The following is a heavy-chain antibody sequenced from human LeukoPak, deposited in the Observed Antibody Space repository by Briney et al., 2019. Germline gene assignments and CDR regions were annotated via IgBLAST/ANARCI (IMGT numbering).Heavy chain of an antibody. Sequence: PSETLSLTCIVSGGSINNHYWTWIRQTPGKGLEWIGDIHYTGTTKYNPSLKSRVTISIDTSKNQFSLELSSVTATDTAVYFCATNRAGPYARPFDIWGQGTMVPVSS. CDR3: ATNRAGPYARPFDI. D-gene: IGHD3-16*02. CDR2: IHYTGTT. J-gene: IGHJ3*02. V-gene: IGHV4-59*08. CDR1: GGSINNHY.